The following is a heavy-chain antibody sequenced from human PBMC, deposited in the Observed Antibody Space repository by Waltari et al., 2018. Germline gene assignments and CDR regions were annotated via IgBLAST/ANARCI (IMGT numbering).Heavy chain of an antibody. Sequence: GQLQESGPGLGKPAETLSLTCAVSGYSISSGNYWGWIRQPPGKGREWIGSIYHSGTTYYNPALNSRATISVDTSKNQLSLNLSSVTAADTAVYYCASQYSRSSVFNIDYWGQGTLVTVSS. CDR2: IYHSGTT. D-gene: IGHD6-6*01. CDR3: ASQYSRSSVFNIDY. J-gene: IGHJ4*02. CDR1: GYSISSGNY. V-gene: IGHV4-38-2*01.